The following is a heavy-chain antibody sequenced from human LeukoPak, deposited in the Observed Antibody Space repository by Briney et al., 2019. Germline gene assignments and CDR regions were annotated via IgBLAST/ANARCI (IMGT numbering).Heavy chain of an antibody. V-gene: IGHV1-2*02. D-gene: IGHD1-26*01. CDR1: GYTFTGYY. CDR2: INPNSGGT. CDR3: ARVEAYSGSHRPYDY. J-gene: IGHJ4*02. Sequence: AAVKVSCKASGYTFTGYYMHWVRQAPGQGLEWMGWINPNSGGTNYAQKFQGRVTMTRDASISTAYMDLSMLRSDDTAVYYCARVEAYSGSHRPYDYWGQGTLVTVSS.